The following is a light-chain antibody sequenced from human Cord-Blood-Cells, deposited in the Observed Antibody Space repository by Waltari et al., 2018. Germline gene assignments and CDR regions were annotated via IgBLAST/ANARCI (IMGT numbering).Light chain of an antibody. CDR2: QDS. CDR3: QAWDSSTVV. V-gene: IGLV3-1*01. Sequence: SSALHSPPSVLVPPGQTATSACPGDILRDKYVCWYQQKPGQSPVLVIYQDSKRPSGIPERVSGSNSGNTATLTISRTQAMDEADYYCQAWDSSTVVFGGGTKLTVL. J-gene: IGLJ2*01. CDR1: ILRDKY.